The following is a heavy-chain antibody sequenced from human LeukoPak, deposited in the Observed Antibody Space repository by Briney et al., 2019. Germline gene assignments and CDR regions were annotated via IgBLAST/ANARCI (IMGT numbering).Heavy chain of an antibody. J-gene: IGHJ3*02. V-gene: IGHV4-39*01. CDR3: ASPSIGAFDI. D-gene: IGHD6-6*01. CDR2: IYHSGST. Sequence: SETLSLTCTGSGGSISSSNYYWGWIRQPPGKGLEWIGSIYHSGSTYHNSPLKSRVTISVDTSKNQFSLKLSSVTAADTAVYYCASPSIGAFDIWGQGTMVTVSS. CDR1: GGSISSSNYY.